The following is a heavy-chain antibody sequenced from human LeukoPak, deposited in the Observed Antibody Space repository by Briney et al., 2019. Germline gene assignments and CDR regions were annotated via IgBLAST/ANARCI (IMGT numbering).Heavy chain of an antibody. J-gene: IGHJ4*02. D-gene: IGHD6-19*01. Sequence: GGSLRLSCAASGFTFSSYSMNWVRQAPGKGLEWVSSISSSSSYIYYADSVKGRFTISRDNAKNSLYLQMNSLRAEDTAVYYCARSEDSGWYFELDFDYWGQGTLVTVSS. V-gene: IGHV3-21*01. CDR1: GFTFSSYS. CDR3: ARSEDSGWYFELDFDY. CDR2: ISSSSSYI.